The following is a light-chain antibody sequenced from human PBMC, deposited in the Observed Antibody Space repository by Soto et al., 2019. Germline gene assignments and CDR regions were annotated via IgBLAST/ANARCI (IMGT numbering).Light chain of an antibody. J-gene: IGKJ1*01. Sequence: EFVFTQSPCTLSLSPGERATLSCRASQTVRNNYLAWYQQKPGQAPRLLIYDASSRATGIPDRFSGSGSGTEFTLTISSLQSEDFAVYYCQQYNNWPSFGQGTKVDIK. CDR2: DAS. CDR1: QTVRNNY. CDR3: QQYNNWPS. V-gene: IGKV3-20*01.